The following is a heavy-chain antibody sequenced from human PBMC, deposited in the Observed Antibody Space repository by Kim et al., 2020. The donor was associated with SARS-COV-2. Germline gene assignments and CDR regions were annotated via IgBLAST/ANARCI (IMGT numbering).Heavy chain of an antibody. CDR1: GFAVYRFA. V-gene: IGHV3-23*01. D-gene: IGHD6-19*01. Sequence: GGSLRLSCAASGFAVYRFAMNWVRQAPGKGLEWISAITNNNGKTYYQDSVKGRFTISRDESKNIVYLHMSSLRVEDTAVYYCAKDHPSPGWPTFGDGGQGTLVAVSS. CDR3: AKDHPSPGWPTFGD. CDR2: ITNNNGKT. J-gene: IGHJ4*02.